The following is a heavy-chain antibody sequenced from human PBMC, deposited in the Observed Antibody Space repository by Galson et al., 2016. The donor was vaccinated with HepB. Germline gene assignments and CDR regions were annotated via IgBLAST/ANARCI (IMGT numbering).Heavy chain of an antibody. V-gene: IGHV4-39*01. CDR3: VTNTTSAPWFGP. J-gene: IGHJ5*02. D-gene: IGHD2-2*01. Sequence: SETLSLTCTVSGGSIASGNLYWGWIRQSPGKGLEWIGSVYYIGTTDYNPSLKSRVTLSVNTSKNQSYLRLNSVTATDTAIYYCVTNTTSAPWFGPWGQGTLVTVSS. CDR1: GGSIASGNLY. CDR2: VYYIGTT.